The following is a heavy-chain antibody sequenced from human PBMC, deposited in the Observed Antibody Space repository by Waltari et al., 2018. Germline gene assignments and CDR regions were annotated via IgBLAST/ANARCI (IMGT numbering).Heavy chain of an antibody. CDR2: ITTSDRSI. V-gene: IGHV3-48*03. Sequence: EVQLVESGGGLVQPGGSLRLSGVASGFTFGSYEMNWVRQAPGKGLEWVSYITTSDRSIYYADSVKGRFTISRDNAKNSLYLQMNSLRAEDTAVYYCARVGGYHYYYMDVWGKGTTVTVSS. CDR1: GFTFGSYE. CDR3: ARVGGYHYYYMDV. J-gene: IGHJ6*03. D-gene: IGHD3-16*01.